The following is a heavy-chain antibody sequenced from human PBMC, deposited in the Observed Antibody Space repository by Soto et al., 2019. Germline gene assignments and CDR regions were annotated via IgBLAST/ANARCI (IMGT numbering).Heavy chain of an antibody. CDR3: VRKRGSDYGDYVDY. CDR2: IYYSGST. J-gene: IGHJ4*02. Sequence: SETLSLTCTVSGGSISSGDYYWSWIRQPPGKGLEWIGYIYYSGSTYYNPSLKSRVTISVDTSKNQFSLKLSSVTAADTAVYNFVRKRGSDYGDYVDYWGRGTLVPVSS. V-gene: IGHV4-30-4*01. CDR1: GGSISSGDYY. D-gene: IGHD4-17*01.